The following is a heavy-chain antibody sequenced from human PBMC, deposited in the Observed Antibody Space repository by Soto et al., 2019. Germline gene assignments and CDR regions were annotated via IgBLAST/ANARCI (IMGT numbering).Heavy chain of an antibody. V-gene: IGHV3-48*01. CDR2: ISSSSSTI. CDR1: GFTFSSYS. D-gene: IGHD2-2*01. Sequence: EVQLVESGGGLVQPGGALRLSCAASGFTFSSYSMNWVRQAPGKGLEWVSYISSSSSTIYYADSVKGRFTISSDNAKNSLYLQMNSLRAEDTAVYYCARDDGVVVPDANWFAPWGHGTLVTVSS. CDR3: ARDDGVVVPDANWFAP. J-gene: IGHJ5*02.